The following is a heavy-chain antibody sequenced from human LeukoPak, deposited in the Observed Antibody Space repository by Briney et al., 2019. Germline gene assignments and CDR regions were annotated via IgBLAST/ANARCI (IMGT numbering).Heavy chain of an antibody. J-gene: IGHJ4*02. CDR3: ARDGVAAGTLDY. Sequence: SETLSLTCTVSGGSISSHYWSWIRQPPGKGLEWIGYIYYSGSTNYNPSLKSRVTISVDTSKNQFSLKLSSVTAADTAVYYCARDGVAAGTLDYWGQGTLVTVSS. V-gene: IGHV4-59*11. CDR1: GGSISSHY. D-gene: IGHD6-13*01. CDR2: IYYSGST.